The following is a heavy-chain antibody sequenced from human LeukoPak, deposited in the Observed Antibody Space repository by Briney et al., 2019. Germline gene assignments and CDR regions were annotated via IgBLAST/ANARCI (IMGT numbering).Heavy chain of an antibody. CDR2: INPDSGGT. J-gene: IGHJ3*02. V-gene: IGHV1-2*02. CDR1: GYTFTSYD. D-gene: IGHD3-22*01. CDR3: ARGLYYYDGSGFTSAFDI. Sequence: RASVKVSCKASGYTFTSYDINWVRQAPGQGLGWMGWINPDSGGTNYPQKFQGRVTMTRDTSISTAYMELSRLRSDDTAVYYCARGLYYYDGSGFTSAFDIWGQGTMVTVSS.